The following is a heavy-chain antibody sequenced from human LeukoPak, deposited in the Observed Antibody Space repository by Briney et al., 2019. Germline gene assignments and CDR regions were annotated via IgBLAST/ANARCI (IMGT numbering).Heavy chain of an antibody. J-gene: IGHJ3*02. CDR2: INQDGTEK. CDR3: ARTSVNSLWDDAFDI. D-gene: IGHD4-17*01. V-gene: IGHV3-7*05. CDR1: EFIFSKYW. Sequence: GGSLRLSCEASEFIFSKYWMSWVRQAPEKGLEWVARINQDGTEKYSVDSVKGRFTISRDNAKNSLYLQINNVKAEDTAVYHCARTSVNSLWDDAFDIWGQGTMVTVSS.